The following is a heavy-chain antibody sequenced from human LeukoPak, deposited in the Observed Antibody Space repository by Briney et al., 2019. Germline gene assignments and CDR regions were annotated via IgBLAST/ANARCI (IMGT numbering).Heavy chain of an antibody. CDR3: AKDQGTVTDFDY. D-gene: IGHD4-17*01. V-gene: IGHV3-23*01. J-gene: IGHJ4*02. CDR2: ISGSGGST. Sequence: PGGSLRLSCAASGFTFSSHGMHWVRQAPGKGLEWVSAISGSGGSTYYADSVRGRFTISRDNSKNTLYLQMNSLRAEDTAVYYCAKDQGTVTDFDYWGQGTLVTVSS. CDR1: GFTFSSHG.